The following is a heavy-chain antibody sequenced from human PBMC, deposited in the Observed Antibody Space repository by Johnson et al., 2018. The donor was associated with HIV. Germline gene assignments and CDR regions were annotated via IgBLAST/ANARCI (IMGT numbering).Heavy chain of an antibody. CDR2: ISFDGGTK. CDR1: GLNFSDYS. CDR3: AGGGISMKVVDLRGGGFDI. V-gene: IGHV3-30*04. D-gene: IGHD3-22*01. J-gene: IGHJ3*02. Sequence: QVQLVESGGGVVQPGRSMRLSCAASGLNFSDYSMHWVRQAPGKGLEWVAIISFDGGTKYYADSVKGRFTISSDNSNNTLYLQMNSLRVEDTAGYPCAGGGISMKVVDLRGGGFDIWGQGTKVTVSS.